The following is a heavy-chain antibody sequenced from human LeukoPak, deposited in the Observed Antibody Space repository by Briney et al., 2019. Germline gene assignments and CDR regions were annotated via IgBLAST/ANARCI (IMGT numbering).Heavy chain of an antibody. CDR3: AREVGGSGSYYIS. D-gene: IGHD3-10*01. CDR2: IIPIFGTA. CDR1: GGTFSSYA. V-gene: IGHV1-69*06. Sequence: SVKVSCKASGGTFSSYAISWVRQAPGQGLEWMGGIIPIFGTANYAQKFQGRVTITADKPTSTAYMELSSLRSEDTAVYYCAREVGGSGSYYISWGQGTLVTVSS. J-gene: IGHJ4*02.